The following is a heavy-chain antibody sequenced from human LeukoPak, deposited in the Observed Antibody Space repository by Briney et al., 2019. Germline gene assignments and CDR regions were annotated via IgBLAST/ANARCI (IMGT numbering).Heavy chain of an antibody. CDR3: ARRQGCSSTSCPPDS. J-gene: IGHJ4*02. CDR2: IYPGDSDT. D-gene: IGHD2-2*01. CDR1: GYSFTTYW. V-gene: IGHV5-51*01. Sequence: GESLKISCRGSGYSFTTYWIGWVRQMPGKGLEWMGIIYPGDSDTRYSPSFQGQVTMSADRSINTAYLQWSSLKASDTAMYYCARRQGCSSTSCPPDSWGQGTLVTVSS.